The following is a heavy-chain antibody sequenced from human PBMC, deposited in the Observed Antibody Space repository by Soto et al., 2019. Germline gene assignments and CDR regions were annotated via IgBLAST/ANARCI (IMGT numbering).Heavy chain of an antibody. CDR2: ISHDGNNK. Sequence: VQLVESGGGVVQPGRSLRLSCAASGFIFSSYGMHWVRQAPGKGLEWVAVISHDGNNKFYADSVKGRFTFSRDNSKITLYLQMNSLRAEDTAVYYCAKPLASSAPYYYYYGMDVWGQGTTVTVSS. CDR3: AKPLASSAPYYYYYGMDV. CDR1: GFIFSSYG. V-gene: IGHV3-30*18. D-gene: IGHD6-6*01. J-gene: IGHJ6*02.